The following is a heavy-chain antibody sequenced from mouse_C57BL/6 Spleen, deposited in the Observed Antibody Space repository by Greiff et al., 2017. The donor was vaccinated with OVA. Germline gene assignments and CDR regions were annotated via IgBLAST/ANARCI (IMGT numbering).Heavy chain of an antibody. CDR1: GYAFSSSW. J-gene: IGHJ2*01. Sequence: QVQLKQSGPELVKPGASVKISCKASGYAFSSSWMNWVKQRPGKGLEWIGRIYPGDGDTNYNGKFKGKATLTADKSSSTAYMQLSSLTSEDSAVYFCASFNWDAFDYWGQGTTLTVSS. D-gene: IGHD4-1*01. CDR3: ASFNWDAFDY. V-gene: IGHV1-82*01. CDR2: IYPGDGDT.